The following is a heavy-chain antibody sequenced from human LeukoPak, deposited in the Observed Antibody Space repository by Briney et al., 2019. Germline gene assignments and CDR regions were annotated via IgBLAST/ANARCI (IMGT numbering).Heavy chain of an antibody. Sequence: VSVKVSCKASGYTFTAYYMHWVRQAPGQGLEWVGRINPNSGGTNYAQKFQDRVTMTRDTSISTAYMELSRLRSDDTAVYYCARQLSPFAFDIWGQGTMVTISS. D-gene: IGHD5-18*01. CDR1: GYTFTAYY. J-gene: IGHJ3*02. V-gene: IGHV1-2*06. CDR3: ARQLSPFAFDI. CDR2: INPNSGGT.